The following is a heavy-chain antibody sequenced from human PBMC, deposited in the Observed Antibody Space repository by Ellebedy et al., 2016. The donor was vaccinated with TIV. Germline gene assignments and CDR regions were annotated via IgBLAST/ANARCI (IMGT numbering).Heavy chain of an antibody. Sequence: MPSETLSLTCTVSGGSLSTYYWSWIRQPPGKGLEWIGYIYYSGSTNYNPSLKSRVTISVDPSKNQFSLKLTSVTAADTAVYYCARDFGHYETLTGRESDAFDIWGQGTMVTVSS. D-gene: IGHD3-9*01. CDR3: ARDFGHYETLTGRESDAFDI. J-gene: IGHJ3*02. CDR2: IYYSGST. CDR1: GGSLSTYY. V-gene: IGHV4-59*01.